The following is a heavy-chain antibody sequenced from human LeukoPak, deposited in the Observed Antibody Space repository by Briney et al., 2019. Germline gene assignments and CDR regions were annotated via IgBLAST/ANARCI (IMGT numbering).Heavy chain of an antibody. CDR2: IYYSGST. D-gene: IGHD6-19*01. CDR3: ASGYSSGWVYY. Sequence: SETLSLTCTVSGGSISSYYWSWIRQPPGKGLEWIGYIYYSGSTNYNPSLKSRVTISVDTSKNQFSLKLSSVTAADTAMYYCASGYSSGWVYYWGQGTLVTVSS. J-gene: IGHJ4*02. V-gene: IGHV4-59*01. CDR1: GGSISSYY.